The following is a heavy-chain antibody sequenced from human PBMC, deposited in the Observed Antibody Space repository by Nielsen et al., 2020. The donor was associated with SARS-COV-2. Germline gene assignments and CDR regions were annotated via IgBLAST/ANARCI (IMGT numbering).Heavy chain of an antibody. J-gene: IGHJ4*02. CDR3: ARVKGVQSFSV. CDR2: ISSSSSYT. D-gene: IGHD1-1*01. CDR1: GFTFSDYY. Sequence: GESLKISCAASGFTFSDYYMSWIRQAPGKGLEWVSYISSSSSYTNYADSVKGRFTISRDNAKNSLYLQMNSLRAEDTAVYYCARVKGVQSFSVWGQGTLVTVSS. V-gene: IGHV3-11*05.